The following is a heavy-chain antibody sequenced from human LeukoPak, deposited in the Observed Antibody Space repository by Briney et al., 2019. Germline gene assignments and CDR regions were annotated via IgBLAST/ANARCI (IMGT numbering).Heavy chain of an antibody. CDR2: IYSGGST. CDR1: GFTFSSYW. D-gene: IGHD5-12*01. Sequence: GGSLRLSCVASGFTFSSYWMTWVRQAPGKGLEWVSVIYSGGSTYYADSVKGRFTISRDNSKNTLYLQMNSLRAEDTAVYYCARLSVDIVATDYFDYWGQGTLVTVSS. V-gene: IGHV3-66*01. J-gene: IGHJ4*02. CDR3: ARLSVDIVATDYFDY.